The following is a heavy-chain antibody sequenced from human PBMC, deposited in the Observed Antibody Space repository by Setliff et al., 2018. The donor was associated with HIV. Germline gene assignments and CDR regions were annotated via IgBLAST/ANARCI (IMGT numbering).Heavy chain of an antibody. CDR1: GFSFRSYA. D-gene: IGHD3-3*02. CDR2: ISGSGGST. CDR3: AKGISSGRSGMDV. V-gene: IGHV3-23*01. Sequence: SGGSLRLSCAASGFSFRSYAVSWVRQAPGKGLEWVSAISGSGGSTYYADSVKGRFTISRDNSKNTLYLQINSLRAEDTAVYYCAKGISSGRSGMDVWGQGTTVTVSS. J-gene: IGHJ6*02.